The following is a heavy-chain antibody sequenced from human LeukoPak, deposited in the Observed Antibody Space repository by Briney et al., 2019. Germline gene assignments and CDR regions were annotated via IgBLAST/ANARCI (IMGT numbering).Heavy chain of an antibody. Sequence: GGSLRLSCAASGFTLRSYTMNWVRQAPGKGLEWVSSIGISSNKIYYADSVKGRFTISRDNAKNSLYLQMNSLRAEDTAVYYCARDHYGMDVWGQGTTVTVSS. CDR3: ARDHYGMDV. V-gene: IGHV3-21*04. CDR1: GFTLRSYT. CDR2: IGISSNKI. J-gene: IGHJ6*02.